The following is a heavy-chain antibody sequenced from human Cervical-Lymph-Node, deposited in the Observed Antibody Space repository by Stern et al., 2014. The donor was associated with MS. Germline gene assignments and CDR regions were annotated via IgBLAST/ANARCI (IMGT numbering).Heavy chain of an antibody. D-gene: IGHD1-26*01. V-gene: IGHV3-33*01. Sequence: QLVQSGGGVVQPGRSLRLSCAGSGFTFSSYGMHWVRQAPGQGLEWVALIWYDGSNKYYADSVKGRFTISRDNSKNTLYLQMNSLRAEDTAVYYCARDAMYSGSYPDYWGRGTLVTVSS. CDR3: ARDAMYSGSYPDY. CDR1: GFTFSSYG. J-gene: IGHJ4*02. CDR2: IWYDGSNK.